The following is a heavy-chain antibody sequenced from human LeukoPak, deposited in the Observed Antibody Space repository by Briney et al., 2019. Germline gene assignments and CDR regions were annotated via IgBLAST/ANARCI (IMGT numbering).Heavy chain of an antibody. J-gene: IGHJ4*02. CDR1: GGTFTIHT. V-gene: IGHV1-69*02. D-gene: IGHD3-22*01. CDR2: IIPVVGT. Sequence: SPVNVSCKASGGTFTIHTITWVRQAPGQGLEWMGRIIPVVGTHYAQKFQGRVTITADKSTSTAYMELSSLRSDDTAVYYCANDDTSGYYQAWGQGTLVTVSS. CDR3: ANDDTSGYYQA.